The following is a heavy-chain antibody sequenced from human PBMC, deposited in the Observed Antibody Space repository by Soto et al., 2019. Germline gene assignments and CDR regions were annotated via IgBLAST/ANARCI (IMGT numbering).Heavy chain of an antibody. CDR1: GFTFSSYA. CDR3: AKDQQYDYVWGSYRANYFDY. Sequence: PGGSLRLSCAASGFTFSSYAMSWVRQAPGKGLEWVSAISGSGGSTYCADSVKGRFTISRDNSKNTLYLQMNSLRAEDTAVYYCAKDQQYDYVWGSYRANYFDYWGQGTLVTVSS. V-gene: IGHV3-23*01. J-gene: IGHJ4*02. D-gene: IGHD3-16*02. CDR2: ISGSGGST.